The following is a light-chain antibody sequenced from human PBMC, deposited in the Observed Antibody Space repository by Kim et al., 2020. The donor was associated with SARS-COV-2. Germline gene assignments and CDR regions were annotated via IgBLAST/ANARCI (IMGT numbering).Light chain of an antibody. V-gene: IGLV2-14*03. CDR2: DVI. Sequence: GQSITISCSGSSSDVGGYDYVSWYQQFPGKAPKVIIYDVIKRPSGVPDRFFGSKSGNTAFLTISGLHVEDEAVYHCSSYTARNTWIFGGGTKVTVL. J-gene: IGLJ6*01. CDR1: SSDVGGYDY. CDR3: SSYTARNTWI.